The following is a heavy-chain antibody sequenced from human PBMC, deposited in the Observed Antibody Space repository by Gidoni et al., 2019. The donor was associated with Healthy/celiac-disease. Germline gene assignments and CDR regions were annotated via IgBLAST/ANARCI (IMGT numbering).Heavy chain of an antibody. CDR3: ARDRRLHYYDSSGYYRLNYYYYGMDV. D-gene: IGHD3-22*01. CDR1: GGSISSYY. V-gene: IGHV4-59*01. Sequence: QVQLQESGPGLVKPSETLSLTCTVSGGSISSYYWSWLRQPPGKGLEWIGYIYYSGSTNYNPSLKSRVTISVDTSKNQFSLKLSSVTAADTAVYYCARDRRLHYYDSSGYYRLNYYYYGMDVWGQGTTVTVSS. CDR2: IYYSGST. J-gene: IGHJ6*02.